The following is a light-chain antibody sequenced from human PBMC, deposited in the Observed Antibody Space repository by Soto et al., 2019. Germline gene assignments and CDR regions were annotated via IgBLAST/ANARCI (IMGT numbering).Light chain of an antibody. CDR3: SSFASSNTWV. J-gene: IGLJ3*02. CDR1: SCDVGAYYY. V-gene: IGLV2-8*01. CDR2: EVT. Sequence: QSALTQPPSASGSPGQSVTISCTGTSCDVGAYYYVSWYQQHAGKAPKLVIYEVTKRPSGVPDRFSGSKSANTASLTVSGLQAEDEADYYCSSFASSNTWVFGGGTKLTVL.